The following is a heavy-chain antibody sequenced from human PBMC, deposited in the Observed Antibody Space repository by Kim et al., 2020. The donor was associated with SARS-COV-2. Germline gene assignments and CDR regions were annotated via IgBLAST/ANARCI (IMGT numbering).Heavy chain of an antibody. CDR3: AKDMGDGYNPDAFDI. V-gene: IGHV3-43*01. CDR1: GFTFDDYT. CDR2: ISWDGGST. Sequence: GGSLRLSCAASGFTFDDYTMHWVRQAPGKGLEWVSLISWDGGSTYYADSVKGRFTISRDNSKNSLYLQMNSLRTEDTALYYCAKDMGDGYNPDAFDIWGQGTMVTVSS. J-gene: IGHJ3*02. D-gene: IGHD5-12*01.